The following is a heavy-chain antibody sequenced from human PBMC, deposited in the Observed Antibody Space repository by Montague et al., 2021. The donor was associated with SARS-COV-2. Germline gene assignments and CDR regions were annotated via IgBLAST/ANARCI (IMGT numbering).Heavy chain of an antibody. CDR3: AHRATLTTCFDP. CDR1: GFSLTTRGVG. CDR2: IYWDDDK. D-gene: IGHD4-17*01. Sequence: PALMKPTQTLTLTCTFSGFSLTTRGVGVGWIRQPPGKALEWLALIYWDDDKRYSPSLKSRLTITKDTSKNQVVLTMTDMDPVDTATYFCAHRATLTTCFDPWGQGTLVTISP. J-gene: IGHJ5*02. V-gene: IGHV2-5*02.